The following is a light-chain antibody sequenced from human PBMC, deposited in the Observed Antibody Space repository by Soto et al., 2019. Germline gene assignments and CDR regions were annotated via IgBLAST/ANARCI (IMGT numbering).Light chain of an antibody. CDR2: DTS. CDR3: QHRSNWL. CDR1: QGVSRY. J-gene: IGKJ3*01. V-gene: IGKV3-11*01. Sequence: EVVLTQSPATLSLSPGERATLSCRASQGVSRYLAWYQQKPGQSPRLLIYDTSNRATGIPARVSGSGSGTDFTLTINILEPEVFEVDYCQHRSNWLFGPGTRGVIK.